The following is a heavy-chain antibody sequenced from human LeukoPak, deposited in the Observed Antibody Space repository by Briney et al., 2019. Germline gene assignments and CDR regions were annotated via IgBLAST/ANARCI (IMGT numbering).Heavy chain of an antibody. CDR2: MNLDGSEK. CDR3: ARDDGFSCYSY. Sequence: GGSLRLPCAASGFTFSSYWMTWVRQAPGKGLEWVANMNLDGSEKFYVDSVKGRFTISRDNAKNSLFLQMNSLTAEDTAVYYCARDDGFSCYSYWGQGTLVTVSP. J-gene: IGHJ4*02. CDR1: GFTFSSYW. D-gene: IGHD3/OR15-3a*01. V-gene: IGHV3-7*01.